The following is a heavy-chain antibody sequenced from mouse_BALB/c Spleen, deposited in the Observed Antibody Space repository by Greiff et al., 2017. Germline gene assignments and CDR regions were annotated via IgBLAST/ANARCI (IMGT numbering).Heavy chain of an antibody. CDR3: ARSGTHFDY. Sequence: EVQLMESVGGLVQPGGSRKLSCAASGFTFSSFGMHWVRQAPEKGLEWVAYISSGRSTIYYADTLKGRFTISRDNPKNTLFLQMTSLRSEDTAMYYCARSGTHFDYWGQGTSVTVSS. V-gene: IGHV5-17*02. CDR1: GFTFSSFG. CDR2: ISSGRSTI. J-gene: IGHJ4*01. D-gene: IGHD4-1*01.